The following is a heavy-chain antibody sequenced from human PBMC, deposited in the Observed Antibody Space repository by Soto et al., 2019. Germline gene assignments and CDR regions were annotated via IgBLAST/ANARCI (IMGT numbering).Heavy chain of an antibody. J-gene: IGHJ4*02. V-gene: IGHV4-4*02. CDR2: IYHSGSA. Sequence: PXVTLSLTCAVSGDSISSNVWWSCVRQPPGKGLEWIGEIYHSGSANFNPSLKSRVTMSVDTSKNQFSLKLNSVTAADTAMYYCARDAAVPGETDRFDYWGQGTLVTVSS. D-gene: IGHD6-19*01. CDR3: ARDAAVPGETDRFDY. CDR1: GDSISSNVW.